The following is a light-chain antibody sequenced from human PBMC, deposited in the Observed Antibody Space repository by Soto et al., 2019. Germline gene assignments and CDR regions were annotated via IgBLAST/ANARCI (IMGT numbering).Light chain of an antibody. J-gene: IGKJ1*01. CDR2: GAS. Sequence: EIVMTPSPATLSQSPRERAALSCRTSQSVSSNLAWYQQKPGQAPRLLIYGASTRATGLPARFSGSGSGTEFTLTICSLQSEDFAAYYCHQYNNWPKTFGQGTKV. CDR3: HQYNNWPKT. V-gene: IGKV3-15*01. CDR1: QSVSSN.